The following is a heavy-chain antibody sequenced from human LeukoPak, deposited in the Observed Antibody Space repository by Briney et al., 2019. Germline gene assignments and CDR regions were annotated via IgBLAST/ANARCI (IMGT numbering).Heavy chain of an antibody. J-gene: IGHJ4*02. Sequence: PSETLSLTCTVSGGSISSSSYYWGWIRQPPGKGLEWIGSIYYSGSTYYNPSLKSRVTISVDTSKNQFSLKLSSVTAADTAVYYCARDDITIFGVVIRGLFDYWGQGTLVTVSS. CDR2: IYYSGST. CDR1: GGSISSSSYY. CDR3: ARDDITIFGVVIRGLFDY. V-gene: IGHV4-39*01. D-gene: IGHD3-3*01.